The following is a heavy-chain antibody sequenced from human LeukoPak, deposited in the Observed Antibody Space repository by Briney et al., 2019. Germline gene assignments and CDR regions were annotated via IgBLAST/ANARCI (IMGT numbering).Heavy chain of an antibody. D-gene: IGHD3-22*01. V-gene: IGHV3-7*01. CDR1: GFTFSSYW. J-gene: IGHJ6*02. Sequence: PGGSLRLSCAASGFTFSSYWMSWVRQAPVKGLEWVANIKQDGSEKYYVDSVKGRFTISRDNAKNSLYLQMNSLRAEDTAVYYCARSGSSIVGDYYYGMDVWGQGTTVTVSS. CDR3: ARSGSSIVGDYYYGMDV. CDR2: IKQDGSEK.